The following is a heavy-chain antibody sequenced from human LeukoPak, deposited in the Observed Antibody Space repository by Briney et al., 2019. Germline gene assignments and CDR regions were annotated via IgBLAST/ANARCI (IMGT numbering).Heavy chain of an antibody. CDR3: VRDFRFLDDY. Sequence: GGSLRLSCAASGFTFSSYSMNWVRQAPGKGLEWVANIKQDGTEKYSVDSVKGRFTISRDNAKNSLYLQMNSVRAEDTAVYYCVRDFRFLDDYWGQGTLVSVSS. J-gene: IGHJ4*02. CDR1: GFTFSSYS. D-gene: IGHD3-3*01. CDR2: IKQDGTEK. V-gene: IGHV3-7*01.